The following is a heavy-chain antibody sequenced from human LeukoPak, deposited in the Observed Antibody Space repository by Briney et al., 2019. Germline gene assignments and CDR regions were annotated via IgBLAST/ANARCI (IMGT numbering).Heavy chain of an antibody. Sequence: PGGSLRLFCVASGIDISYHYVGWVRQAPGKGLEWVSVIHTGGTTHYADSVKGRFTVSRDNAKNSLYLQMNRLRAEDTAVYYCARLSGITLGFDPWGQGTLVTVSS. V-gene: IGHV3-66*04. CDR3: ARLSGITLGFDP. J-gene: IGHJ5*02. D-gene: IGHD3-10*01. CDR2: IHTGGTT. CDR1: GIDISYHY.